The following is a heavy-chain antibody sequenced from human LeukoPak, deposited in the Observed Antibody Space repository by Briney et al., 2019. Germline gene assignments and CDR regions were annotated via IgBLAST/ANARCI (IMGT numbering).Heavy chain of an antibody. Sequence: SETLSLTCTVSGGSISPHYWTCIRQTPGKGLEWIGNVYYNGLTSYNASLRSRLILSVDTARNQVSLKLPSVTGADTAVYYCTRERSTVTFDYWGQGTLVTVSS. CDR1: GGSISPHY. V-gene: IGHV4-59*11. D-gene: IGHD4-17*01. CDR3: TRERSTVTFDY. CDR2: VYYNGLT. J-gene: IGHJ4*02.